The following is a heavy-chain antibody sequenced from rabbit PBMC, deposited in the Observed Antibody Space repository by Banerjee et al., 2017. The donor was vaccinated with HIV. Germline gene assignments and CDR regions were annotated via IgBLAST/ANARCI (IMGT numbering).Heavy chain of an antibody. CDR3: ARTDTVYTYFNL. V-gene: IGHV1S43*01. D-gene: IGHD7-1*01. J-gene: IGHJ4*01. CDR2: INTSSGNT. Sequence: QEQLEESGGDLVKPEGSLTLTCKASGFSFSNKYVMCWVRQAPGKGLEWIACINTSSGNTVYASWAIGRFTISRSTSLNTVDLKMTSLTAADTATYFCARTDTVYTYFNLWGPGTLVTVS. CDR1: GFSFSNKYV.